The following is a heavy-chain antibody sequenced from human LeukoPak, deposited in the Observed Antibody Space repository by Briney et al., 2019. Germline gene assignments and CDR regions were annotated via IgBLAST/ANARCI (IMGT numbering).Heavy chain of an antibody. CDR3: ARTVAPNAFDI. D-gene: IGHD5-12*01. CDR2: ISSSSSYI. V-gene: IGHV3-21*01. Sequence: GALLLSCAASGFTFISYSMNWVRQAPGKGLEWVSSISSSSSYIYYADSVKGRFTISRDNAKNSLYLQMNSLRAEDTAVYYCARTVAPNAFDIWGQGTMVTVSS. J-gene: IGHJ3*02. CDR1: GFTFISYS.